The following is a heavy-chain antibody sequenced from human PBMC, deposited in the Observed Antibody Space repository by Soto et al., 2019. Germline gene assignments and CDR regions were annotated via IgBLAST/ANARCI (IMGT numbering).Heavy chain of an antibody. J-gene: IGHJ4*02. V-gene: IGHV3-49*04. Sequence: EVQLVESGGDLVKPGRSLRISCTTSGFNFGEFAMSWVRQAPGKGLEWVGHIRSKRYGGTPEYAASVKGRFTISRDDSRNVAFLEMNSLKTEDTGIYYCTRLHPHPRPAFDYWGQGTLVTVSS. D-gene: IGHD2-2*01. CDR1: GFNFGEFA. CDR3: TRLHPHPRPAFDY. CDR2: IRSKRYGGTP.